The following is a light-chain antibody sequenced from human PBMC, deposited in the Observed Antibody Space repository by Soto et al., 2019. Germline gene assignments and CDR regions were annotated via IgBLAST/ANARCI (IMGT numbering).Light chain of an antibody. CDR2: AAS. CDR3: QQYGGSPIT. CDR1: QSVSSSH. V-gene: IGKV3-20*01. Sequence: EIVLTQAPGTLSLSPGERATLSCRASQSVSSSHLAWYQHKPGQAPRLLIYAASSRATGSPDRFSGGGSGTDFTLTITRLEPEDFAVYYCQQYGGSPITFGLGTRREIK. J-gene: IGKJ5*01.